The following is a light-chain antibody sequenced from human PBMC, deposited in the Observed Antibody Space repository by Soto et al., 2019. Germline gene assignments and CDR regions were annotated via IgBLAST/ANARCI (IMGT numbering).Light chain of an antibody. Sequence: QSALTQPRSVSGSPGQSVTISCTGTSRDVGGYNYVSWYQQHPGKAPKFIIYDVNKRPSGVPDRFSGSKSGTTASLTISGLQADDEADYYCCSYAGSYTMVFGGGTKLTVL. CDR2: DVN. J-gene: IGLJ2*01. CDR1: SRDVGGYNY. V-gene: IGLV2-11*01. CDR3: CSYAGSYTMV.